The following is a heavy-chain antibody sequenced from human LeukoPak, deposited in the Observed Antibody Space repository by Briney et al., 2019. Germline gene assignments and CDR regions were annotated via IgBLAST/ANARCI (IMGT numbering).Heavy chain of an antibody. CDR3: ARVVTILGVVIMGEGGFDP. V-gene: IGHV4-59*01. D-gene: IGHD3-3*01. J-gene: IGHJ5*02. CDR2: IYYSGST. Sequence: SETLSLTCTVSGGSISSYYWSWIRQPPGKGLEWIGYIYYSGSTNYNPSLKSRVTISVDTSKNQFSLKLSSVTAADTAVYYCARVVTILGVVIMGEGGFDPGGQGTLVTVS. CDR1: GGSISSYY.